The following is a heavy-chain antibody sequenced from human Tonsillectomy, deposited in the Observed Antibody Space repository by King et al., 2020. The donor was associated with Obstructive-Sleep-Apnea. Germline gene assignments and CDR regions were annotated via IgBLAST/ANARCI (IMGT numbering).Heavy chain of an antibody. CDR2: IYYSGST. CDR1: CGSISSISYY. D-gene: IGHD6-13*01. Sequence: LHLQESGPGLVKPSETLSLTCTVSCGSISSISYYWGWIRQPPGKGLEWIGRIYYSGSTYYNPSLKSRVTISLDTSKNQFSLKLSSVTAADTAVYYCASNPGIASYWGQGTLVTVSS. CDR3: ASNPGIASY. V-gene: IGHV4-39*01. J-gene: IGHJ4*02.